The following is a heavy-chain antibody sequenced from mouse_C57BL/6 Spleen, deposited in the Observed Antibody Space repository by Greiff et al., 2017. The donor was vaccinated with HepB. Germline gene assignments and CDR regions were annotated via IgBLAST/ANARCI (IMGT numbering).Heavy chain of an antibody. CDR2: ISSGSSTF. CDR3: ARRRDGYYVYFDV. CDR1: GFTFSDYG. J-gene: IGHJ1*03. V-gene: IGHV5-17*01. Sequence: EVQRVESGGGLVKPGGSLKLSCAASGFTFSDYGMHWVRQAPEKGLEWVAYISSGSSTFYYADTVKGRFTISRDNAKNTLFLQMTSLRSEDTAMYYCARRRDGYYVYFDVWGTGTTVTVSS. D-gene: IGHD2-3*01.